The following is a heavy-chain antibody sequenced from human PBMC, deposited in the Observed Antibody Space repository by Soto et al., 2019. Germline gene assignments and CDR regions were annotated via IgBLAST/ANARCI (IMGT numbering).Heavy chain of an antibody. CDR1: GFTFSSYA. D-gene: IGHD3-16*02. CDR3: AKYQNFWGSYRYFND. V-gene: IGHV3-23*01. Sequence: GGSLRLSCAASGFTFSSYAMSWVRQAPGKGLEWVSAISGSGGSTYYADSVKGRFTISRDNSKNTLYLQMNSLRAEDTAVYYCAKYQNFWGSYRYFNDWGQGTLVTVSS. CDR2: ISGSGGST. J-gene: IGHJ4*02.